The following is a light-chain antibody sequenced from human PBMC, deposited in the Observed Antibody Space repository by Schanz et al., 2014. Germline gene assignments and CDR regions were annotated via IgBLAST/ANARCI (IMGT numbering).Light chain of an antibody. Sequence: QSVLTQSPSASASLGASVKLTCTLSSGHHNYAIAWHQQQPEKGPRYLMRLHSDGSHIKGDGIPDRFSGSSSGAERYLTISSLQSEDEADYYCQTWGTAMVIFGGGTKVTVL. CDR3: QTWGTAMVI. CDR1: SGHHNYA. CDR2: LHSDGSH. J-gene: IGLJ2*01. V-gene: IGLV4-69*01.